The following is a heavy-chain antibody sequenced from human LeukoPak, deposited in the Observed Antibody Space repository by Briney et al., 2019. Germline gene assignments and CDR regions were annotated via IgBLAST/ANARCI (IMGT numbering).Heavy chain of an antibody. CDR3: AKGLYGSYFDY. D-gene: IGHD3-10*01. CDR2: ISSGGST. CDR1: GLTVSSNY. Sequence: GGSLRLSCAASGLTVSSNYMSWVRQAPGKGLEWVSLISSGGSTYYADSVRGRFTISRDNSKNTLYLQMNSLRAEDTAVYYCAKGLYGSYFDYWGQGTLVTVSS. V-gene: IGHV3-66*01. J-gene: IGHJ4*02.